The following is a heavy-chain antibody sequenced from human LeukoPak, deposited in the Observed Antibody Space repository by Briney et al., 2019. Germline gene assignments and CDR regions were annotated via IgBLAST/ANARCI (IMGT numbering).Heavy chain of an antibody. D-gene: IGHD3-9*01. CDR1: EYGVTSYW. V-gene: IGHV5-51*01. Sequence: CCLCFEYGVTSYWVGLGRQSPVKGLEWMGIIYPGASDTRYRPSFQGQVTISADKSISTAYLQWSSLKASDTAMYYCASSYDILTGYSDAFDIWGQGTMVTVSS. CDR3: ASSYDILTGYSDAFDI. J-gene: IGHJ3*02. CDR2: IYPGASDT.